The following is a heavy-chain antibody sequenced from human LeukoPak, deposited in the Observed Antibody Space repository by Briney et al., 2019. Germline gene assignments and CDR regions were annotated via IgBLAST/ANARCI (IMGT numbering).Heavy chain of an antibody. CDR1: GYTLTGYY. Sequence: GASVKVSCKASGYTLTGYYMHWVRQAPGQGLEWMGGIIPIFGTANYAQKFQGRVTITADESTSTAYMELSSLRSEDTAVYYCARDHSGYSGYDYRTDYYYYGMDVWGQGTTVTVSS. D-gene: IGHD5-12*01. J-gene: IGHJ6*02. CDR2: IIPIFGTA. V-gene: IGHV1-69*13. CDR3: ARDHSGYSGYDYRTDYYYYGMDV.